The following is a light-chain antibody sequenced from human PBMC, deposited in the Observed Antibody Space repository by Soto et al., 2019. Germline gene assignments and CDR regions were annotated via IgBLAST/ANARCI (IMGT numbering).Light chain of an antibody. J-gene: IGKJ4*01. V-gene: IGKV1-9*01. CDR3: QQVNSYPFLT. CDR1: QGISSY. CDR2: AAS. Sequence: DIQLTQSPSFLSASVGDRITITCRASQGISSYLAWYQQKPGKAPKLLIYAASTLQSGVPSRFSGSGSGTEFTLTISSLQPEDFATYYYQQVNSYPFLTFGGGTKVEIK.